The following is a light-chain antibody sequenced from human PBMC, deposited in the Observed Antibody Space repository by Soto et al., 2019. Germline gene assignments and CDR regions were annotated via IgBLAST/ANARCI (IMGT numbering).Light chain of an antibody. CDR1: SSNIGSNT. CDR2: SDN. Sequence: QSVLTQPPSASETPGQRVTISCSGSSSNIGSNTVNWYQHLPGTAPKLLIYSDNQRPSGVPVQFSGSKSGTSASLAISGLQSEDEADYYCAAWEDSLSVVFGGGTQLTVL. V-gene: IGLV1-44*01. CDR3: AAWEDSLSVV. J-gene: IGLJ2*01.